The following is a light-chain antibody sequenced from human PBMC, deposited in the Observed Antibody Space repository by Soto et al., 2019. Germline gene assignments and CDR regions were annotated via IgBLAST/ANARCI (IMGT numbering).Light chain of an antibody. CDR1: SSDVGGYNY. J-gene: IGLJ3*02. CDR3: SSYTSSSTPWV. Sequence: QSVLTQPASVSGSPGQSITISCTGTSSDVGGYNYVSWYQQHPGKAPKLMIYDISNRPSGGSNRFSGSKSGNTASLTISGLQAEDEADYYCSSYTSSSTPWVFGGGTKLTVL. CDR2: DIS. V-gene: IGLV2-14*01.